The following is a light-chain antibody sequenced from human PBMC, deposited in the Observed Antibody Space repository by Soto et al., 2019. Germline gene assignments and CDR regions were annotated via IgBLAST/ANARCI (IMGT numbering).Light chain of an antibody. CDR2: DND. J-gene: IGLJ3*02. CDR3: GTWDSSLSAGV. V-gene: IGLV1-51*01. CDR1: DANIGDNY. Sequence: QSVLTQPPSVSAAPGRRVTISCSGTDANIGDNYVSWYQQFPGTAPKLLIYDNDNRPSGIPDRFSGSKSGTSATLGITGLQTGDEADYYCGTWDSSLSAGVFGGGTKLTVL.